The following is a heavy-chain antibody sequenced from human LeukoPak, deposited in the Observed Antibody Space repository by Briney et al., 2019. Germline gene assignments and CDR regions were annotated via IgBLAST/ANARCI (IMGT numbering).Heavy chain of an antibody. CDR1: GFTFSSYA. Sequence: GGSLRLSCAASGFTFSSYAMSWVRQAPGKGLEWVSGISGSGDSTYYADSVKGRFTISRDNSKNTVYLQMNSLRAEDTAVYYCARAIPSYDYWGQGTLVTVSS. CDR2: ISGSGDST. CDR3: ARAIPSYDY. D-gene: IGHD2-2*01. V-gene: IGHV3-23*01. J-gene: IGHJ4*02.